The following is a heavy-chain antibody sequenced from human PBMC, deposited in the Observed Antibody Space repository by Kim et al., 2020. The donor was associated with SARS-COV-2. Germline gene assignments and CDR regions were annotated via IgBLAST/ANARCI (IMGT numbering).Heavy chain of an antibody. Sequence: GGSLRLSCAASVFTFSSCALHWVRQAPGKGLEWVAVISYDGSKKNYADSVKGRFTISRDNSKNTLYLQMNSLRAEDTALYYFARDPWSRLRGLTYSYYGMDVLGQGPTVTVSS. CDR1: VFTFSSCA. J-gene: IGHJ6*02. V-gene: IGHV3-30-3*01. CDR3: ARDPWSRLRGLTYSYYGMDV. D-gene: IGHD3-10*01. CDR2: ISYDGSKK.